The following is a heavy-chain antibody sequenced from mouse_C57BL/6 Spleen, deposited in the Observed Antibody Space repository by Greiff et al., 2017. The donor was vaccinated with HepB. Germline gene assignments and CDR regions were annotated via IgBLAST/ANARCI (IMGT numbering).Heavy chain of an antibody. J-gene: IGHJ4*01. CDR3: ASGGLRPAMDY. CDR2: IYPYNGVS. CDR1: GYSFTGYY. D-gene: IGHD2-4*01. V-gene: IGHV1-31*01. Sequence: EVKLMESGPELVKPGASVKISCKASGYSFTGYYMHWVKQSHGNILDWIGYIYPYNGVSSYNQKFKGKATLTVDKSSSTAYMELRSLTSEDSAVYYCASGGLRPAMDYWGQGTSVTVSS.